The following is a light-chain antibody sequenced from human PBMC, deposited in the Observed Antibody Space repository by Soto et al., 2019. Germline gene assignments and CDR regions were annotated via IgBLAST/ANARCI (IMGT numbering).Light chain of an antibody. V-gene: IGKV3-20*01. CDR1: QSVGSNY. Sequence: PGERATLSCRASQSVGSNYLAWYQQKPGQAPRLLIHGASSRATGIPDRFSGSGSGTDFTLTISRLEPEDFAVYYCQQRGASQTWTFGQGTKVEIK. J-gene: IGKJ1*01. CDR3: QQRGASQTWT. CDR2: GAS.